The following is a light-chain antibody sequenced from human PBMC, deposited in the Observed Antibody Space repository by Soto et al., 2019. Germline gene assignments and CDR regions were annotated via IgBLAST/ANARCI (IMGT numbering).Light chain of an antibody. J-gene: IGKJ1*01. Sequence: DIQMTQSPSTLSASVGDRVTITCRASQSINNWLVWYQQKPGIAPKLLMYKASNLESGVPSRFSGSGSGTEFALTLSSLQPDDFATYYCQQYNSYPWTCGHGTKVESK. CDR2: KAS. V-gene: IGKV1-5*03. CDR1: QSINNW. CDR3: QQYNSYPWT.